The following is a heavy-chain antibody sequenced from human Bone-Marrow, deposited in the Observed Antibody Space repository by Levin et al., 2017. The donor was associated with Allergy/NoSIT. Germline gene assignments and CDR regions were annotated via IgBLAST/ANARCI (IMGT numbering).Heavy chain of an antibody. CDR3: ARRVRAALHVHFDY. V-gene: IGHV3-48*01. CDR2: ISSSSSTI. Sequence: GGSLRLSCAASGFTFSSYSMNWVRQAPGKGLEWVSYISSSSSTIYYADSVKGRFTISRDNAKNSLYLQMNSLRAEDTAVYYCARRVRAALHVHFDYWGQGTLVTVSS. J-gene: IGHJ4*02. D-gene: IGHD2-2*01. CDR1: GFTFSSYS.